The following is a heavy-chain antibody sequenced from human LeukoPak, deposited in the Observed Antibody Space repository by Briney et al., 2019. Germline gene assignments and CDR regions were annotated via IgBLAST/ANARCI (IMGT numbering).Heavy chain of an antibody. J-gene: IGHJ4*02. D-gene: IGHD6-19*01. CDR3: AKYGGSGWVIDY. Sequence: SETLSLTCTVSGASISSNYWTWIRQPPGEGLEHIGYIYYTGGTNYNPSLKRRVTISVDTSKNQFSLKLSSVTAADTAVYFCAKYGGSGWVIDYWGQGTLVTVSS. V-gene: IGHV4-59*08. CDR2: IYYTGGT. CDR1: GASISSNY.